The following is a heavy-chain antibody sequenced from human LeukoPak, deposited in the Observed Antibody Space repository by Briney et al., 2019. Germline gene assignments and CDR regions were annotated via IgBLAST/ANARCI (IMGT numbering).Heavy chain of an antibody. V-gene: IGHV4-30-4*08. D-gene: IGHD3-16*02. CDR1: GGSISSGAHY. CDR2: ISYSGST. Sequence: PSQTLSLTCTVSGGSISSGAHYWNWIRQHPGKDLEWLGYISYSGSTYYNPSLKSRVTISVDRSKNQLSLNLSSVTAADTAVYYCARGVTSLYFDYWGQGTLVTVSS. J-gene: IGHJ4*02. CDR3: ARGVTSLYFDY.